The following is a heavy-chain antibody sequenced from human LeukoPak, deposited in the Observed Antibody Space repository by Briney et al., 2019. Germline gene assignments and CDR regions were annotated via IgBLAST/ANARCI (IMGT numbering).Heavy chain of an antibody. CDR2: ISYDGSNK. CDR1: GFTFSSYA. Sequence: GRSLRLSCAASGFTFSSYAMHWVRQAPGKGLEWVAVISYDGSNKYYADSVKGRFTISRDNSKNTLYLQMNSLRAEDTAVYYCAREFYYYDSSGPFPYYGMDVWGQGTTVTVSS. J-gene: IGHJ6*02. CDR3: AREFYYYDSSGPFPYYGMDV. V-gene: IGHV3-30-3*01. D-gene: IGHD3-22*01.